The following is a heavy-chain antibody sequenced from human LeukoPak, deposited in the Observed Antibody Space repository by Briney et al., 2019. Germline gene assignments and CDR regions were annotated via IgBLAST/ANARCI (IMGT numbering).Heavy chain of an antibody. D-gene: IGHD6-19*01. V-gene: IGHV3-30*04. J-gene: IGHJ5*02. Sequence: GGSLRLSCAASGLSFSSYAMHWVRQAPGKGLEWVAVISYDGSNEYYPDSVKGRFTISRDNSKNTLYLQMNSLRAEDTAVYYCARDSSGSYNWFDPWGQGTLVTVSS. CDR2: ISYDGSNE. CDR1: GLSFSSYA. CDR3: ARDSSGSYNWFDP.